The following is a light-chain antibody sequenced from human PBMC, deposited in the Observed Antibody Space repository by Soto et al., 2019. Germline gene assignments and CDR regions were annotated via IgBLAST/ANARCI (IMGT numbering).Light chain of an antibody. CDR2: RNN. V-gene: IGLV1-44*01. CDR3: AAWDDSLNGVV. CDR1: SSNIGSYT. Sequence: HSVLTQPPSASGTPGQRVTISCSGSSSNIGSYTVNWYQQLPGTAPKLLIYRNNQRPSGVPDRFSGSKSGTSGSLAISGLQSEDEADYYCAAWDDSLNGVVFGGGTKLTVL. J-gene: IGLJ2*01.